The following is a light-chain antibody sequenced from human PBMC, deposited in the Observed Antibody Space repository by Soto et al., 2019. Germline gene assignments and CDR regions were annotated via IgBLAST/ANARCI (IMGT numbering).Light chain of an antibody. CDR2: EVT. V-gene: IGLV2-14*01. CDR1: SSDVGGYNY. J-gene: IGLJ1*01. Sequence: QSALTQSPSASGSPGQSVTIACTGTSSDVGGYNYVSWYQQHPGKAPKLMIYEVTNRPSGVSNRFSGSKSGNTASLTISGLQAEDEADYYCSSYTSSISYVFGTGTKLTVL. CDR3: SSYTSSISYV.